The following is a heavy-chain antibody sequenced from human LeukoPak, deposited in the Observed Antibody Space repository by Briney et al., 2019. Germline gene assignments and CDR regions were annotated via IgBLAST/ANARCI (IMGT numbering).Heavy chain of an antibody. CDR1: GGSISTSNYY. CDR2: IYYSGST. CDR3: ARRRYYYDSSGYFYYFDY. D-gene: IGHD3-22*01. J-gene: IGHJ4*02. Sequence: PSETLSLTCTVSGGSISTSNYYWGWIRQPPGKGLEWIGSIYYSGSTYYNPSLKSRVTISVDTSKNQFSLKLSSVTAADTAVYYCARRRYYYDSSGYFYYFDYWGQGTLVTVSS. V-gene: IGHV4-39*01.